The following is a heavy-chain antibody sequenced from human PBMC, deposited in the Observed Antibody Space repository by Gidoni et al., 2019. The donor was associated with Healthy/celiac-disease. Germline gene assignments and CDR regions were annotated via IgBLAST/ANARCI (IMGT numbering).Heavy chain of an antibody. CDR3: AAGSYYYGSGSYYGGQGY. CDR1: GYTFTSYY. Sequence: QVQLVQSGAEVKKPGASVKVSCKASGYTFTSYYMPWVRQAPGQGLKWMGTINPSGGSTSYAQKFQGRVTMTRDTSTSTVYMELSSLRSEDTAVYYCAAGSYYYGSGSYYGGQGYWGQGTLVTVSS. J-gene: IGHJ4*02. D-gene: IGHD3-10*01. V-gene: IGHV1-46*01. CDR2: INPSGGST.